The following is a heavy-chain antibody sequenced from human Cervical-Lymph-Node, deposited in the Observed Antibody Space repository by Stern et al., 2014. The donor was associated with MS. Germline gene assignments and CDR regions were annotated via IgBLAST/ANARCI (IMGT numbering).Heavy chain of an antibody. J-gene: IGHJ6*02. CDR3: ARVPTKYSPSHYYYGMDV. D-gene: IGHD2-21*01. CDR2: IYYSGST. CDR1: GGSISSYY. V-gene: IGHV4-59*01. Sequence: QVQLQESGPGLVKPSETLSLTCTVSGGSISSYYWSWIRQPPGKGLELIGDIYYSGSTNYYPSLKSRVTIYVDTSKNQLFPKPIPVTAADTAVYYCARVPTKYSPSHYYYGMDVWGQGTTVTVSS.